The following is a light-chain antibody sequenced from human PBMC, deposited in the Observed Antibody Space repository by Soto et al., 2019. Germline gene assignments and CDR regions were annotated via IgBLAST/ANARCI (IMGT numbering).Light chain of an antibody. CDR1: SSDVDGYNY. V-gene: IGLV2-14*01. CDR2: DVS. CDR3: SSYTSSSTLV. Sequence: QSALTQPASVSGSPGQSITIFCTGTSSDVDGYNYVSWYQQHPGKAPKLMIYDVSNRPSGVSNRFSGSKSGNTASLTISGLQAEDEADYYCSSYTSSSTLVFGTGTKVTVL. J-gene: IGLJ1*01.